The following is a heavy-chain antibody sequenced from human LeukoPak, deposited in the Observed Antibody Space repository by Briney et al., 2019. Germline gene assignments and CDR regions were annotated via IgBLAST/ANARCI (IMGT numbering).Heavy chain of an antibody. J-gene: IGHJ3*02. V-gene: IGHV3-30-3*01. CDR1: GFTFSSYA. CDR2: ISYDGSNK. D-gene: IGHD2-15*01. Sequence: GGSLRLSCAASGFTFSSYAMSWVRQAPGKGLEWVAVISYDGSNKYYADSVKGRFTISRDNSKNTLYLQMNSLRAEDTAVYYCAREGDIVVVVAATSDAFDIWGQGTMVTVSS. CDR3: AREGDIVVVVAATSDAFDI.